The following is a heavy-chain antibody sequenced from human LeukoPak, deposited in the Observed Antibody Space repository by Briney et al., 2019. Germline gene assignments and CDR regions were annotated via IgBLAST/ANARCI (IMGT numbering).Heavy chain of an antibody. J-gene: IGHJ4*02. CDR1: GFTFSSDW. CDR3: ARAEK. Sequence: GGSLRLSCAASGFTFSSDWKSWVRQAPGKGLEWVANINQDGSEKYYVDSVKGRFTISRDNAKNSLFLQMNSLRAEDTAVYYCARAEKWGQGTLVTVSS. V-gene: IGHV3-7*01. CDR2: INQDGSEK.